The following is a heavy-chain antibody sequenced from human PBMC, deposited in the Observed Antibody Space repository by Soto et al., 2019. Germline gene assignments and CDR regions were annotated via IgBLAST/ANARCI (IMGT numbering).Heavy chain of an antibody. Sequence: PGGSLRLSCAASGFTFSSYAMHWVRQAPGEGLEWVAVISYDGSNKYYADSVKGRFTISRDNSKNTLYLQMNSLRAEDTAVYYCARDGRVLLWFGESTHGMDVWGQGTTVTVSS. J-gene: IGHJ6*02. CDR2: ISYDGSNK. D-gene: IGHD3-10*01. CDR1: GFTFSSYA. CDR3: ARDGRVLLWFGESTHGMDV. V-gene: IGHV3-30-3*01.